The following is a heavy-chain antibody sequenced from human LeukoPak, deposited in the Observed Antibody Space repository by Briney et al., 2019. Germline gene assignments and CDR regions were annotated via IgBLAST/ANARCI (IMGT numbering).Heavy chain of an antibody. D-gene: IGHD1-26*01. V-gene: IGHV3-21*01. CDR3: ARENRGSDAFDI. Sequence: GGSLRLSCAASGFTFSSYSMNWVRQAPGKGLEWVSSISSSSSYIYYADSVKGRFTISRDNAKNSLYLQMNGLRAEDTAVYYCARENRGSDAFDIWGQGTMVTVSS. CDR2: ISSSSSYI. CDR1: GFTFSSYS. J-gene: IGHJ3*02.